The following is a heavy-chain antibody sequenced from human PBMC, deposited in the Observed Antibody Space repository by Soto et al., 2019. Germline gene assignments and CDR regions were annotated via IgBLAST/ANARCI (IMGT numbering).Heavy chain of an antibody. CDR2: IYYSGTT. V-gene: IGHV4-39*07. D-gene: IGHD5-18*01. CDR1: GDSITSNSYF. CDR3: ARDYGYSYGAYYYYYGMDV. Sequence: PSETLSLTCTVSGDSITSNSYFWAWIRQPPGKGLEWIGSIYYSGTTNYNPSLKSRVTISVDTSKNQFSLKLSSVTAADTAVYYCARDYGYSYGAYYYYYGMDVWGQGTTVTVSS. J-gene: IGHJ6*02.